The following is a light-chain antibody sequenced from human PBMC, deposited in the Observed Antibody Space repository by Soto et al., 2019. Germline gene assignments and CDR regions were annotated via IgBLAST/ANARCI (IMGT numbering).Light chain of an antibody. V-gene: IGKV2-40*01. CDR3: LQRAQSPYT. J-gene: IGKJ2*01. CDR2: TVS. Sequence: DIVMTQTPLFLPVTPGEPASISCRSSQSLLDSNDGNTYLDWYLQKPGQSPQLLIYTVSYRASGVPDRFSGSGSGTDFTLKISRVEAEDVGVYYCLQRAQSPYTFGQGTRWISN. CDR1: QSLLDSNDGNTY.